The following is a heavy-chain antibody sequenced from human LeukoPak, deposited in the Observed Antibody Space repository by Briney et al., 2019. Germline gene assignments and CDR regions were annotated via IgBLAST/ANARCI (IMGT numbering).Heavy chain of an antibody. D-gene: IGHD3-10*01. J-gene: IGHJ4*02. CDR2: VYHSGSI. CDR3: ATGPYGSYHTYKDTFDY. CDR1: GSPISNGYY. Sequence: SETLSLTCSVSGSPISNGYYWGWIRQPPGKGLEWIGCVYHSGSIYYNPSLKSRVTISLETSKNQFSLKLSSVTAADTAVYYCATGPYGSYHTYKDTFDYWGQGTLVAVSS. V-gene: IGHV4-38-2*01.